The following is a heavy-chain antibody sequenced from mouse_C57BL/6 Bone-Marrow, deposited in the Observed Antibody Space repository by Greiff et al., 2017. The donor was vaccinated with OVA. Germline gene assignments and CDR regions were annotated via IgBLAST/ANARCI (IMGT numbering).Heavy chain of an antibody. CDR3: ARSYYDGRFAY. CDR1: GYTFTSSG. V-gene: IGHV1-81*01. Sequence: VQLVESGAELARPGASVKLSCKASGYTFTSSGISWVKQRTGQGLEWIGQIYPRSGDTYYNEKFKGKATLTADKSSSTAYMELRSLTSEDSAVYFCARSYYDGRFAYWGQGTLVTVSA. J-gene: IGHJ3*01. CDR2: IYPRSGDT. D-gene: IGHD2-4*01.